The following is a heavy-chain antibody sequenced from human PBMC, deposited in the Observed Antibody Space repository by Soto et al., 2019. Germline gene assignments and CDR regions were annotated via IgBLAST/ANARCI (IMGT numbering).Heavy chain of an antibody. D-gene: IGHD2-15*01. CDR3: AESGCSGSSCYFPEYFQH. Sequence: GGSLRLSCVASGFTFSRHAMSWVRQAPGKGLEWISAISGRGVNTYYTDSVKGRFTISIENSKNTVYLQMSSLRAGDTAIYYCAESGCSGSSCYFPEYFQHWGQGTLVTVSS. J-gene: IGHJ1*01. CDR2: ISGRGVNT. CDR1: GFTFSRHA. V-gene: IGHV3-23*01.